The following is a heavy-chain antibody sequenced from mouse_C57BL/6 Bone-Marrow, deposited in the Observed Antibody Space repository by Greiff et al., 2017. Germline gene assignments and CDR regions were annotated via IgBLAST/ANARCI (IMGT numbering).Heavy chain of an antibody. Sequence: EVQRVESGPGMVKPSQSLSLTCTVTGYSITSGYDWHWIRHFPGNKLEWMGYISYSGSTNYNPSLKSRISITHDTSKNHFFLKLNSVTTGDTATYYCARGGYYYGSSYLAWFAYWGQGTLVTVSA. CDR1: GYSITSGYD. D-gene: IGHD1-1*01. J-gene: IGHJ3*01. CDR2: ISYSGST. CDR3: ARGGYYYGSSYLAWFAY. V-gene: IGHV3-1*01.